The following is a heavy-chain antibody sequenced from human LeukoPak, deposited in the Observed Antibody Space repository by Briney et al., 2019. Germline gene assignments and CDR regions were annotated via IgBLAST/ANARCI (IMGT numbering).Heavy chain of an antibody. D-gene: IGHD6-13*01. CDR3: ARTRIAAAGIFDY. Sequence: GGSLRLSCAASGFTFSSYTMSWVRQAPGKGLEWVSSITSSSSYIHYADSVKGRFTISRDNAKNSLYLQMNSLRAEDTAVYYCARTRIAAAGIFDYWGQGTLVTVSS. CDR1: GFTFSSYT. V-gene: IGHV3-21*01. CDR2: ITSSSSYI. J-gene: IGHJ4*02.